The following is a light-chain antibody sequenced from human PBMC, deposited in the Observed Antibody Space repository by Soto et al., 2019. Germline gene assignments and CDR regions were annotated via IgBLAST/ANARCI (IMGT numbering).Light chain of an antibody. CDR2: GAS. CDR1: QGIRKD. CDR3: LQHKHFPWT. Sequence: QMTQSPSSLSASVGDSVTITCRASQGIRKDLGWYQQKPGKAPQRLIYGASFLHAGVPSRFSGSGSGTEFTLTISSLQPEDFATNFRLQHKHFPWTFGQGTMV. V-gene: IGKV1-17*01. J-gene: IGKJ1*01.